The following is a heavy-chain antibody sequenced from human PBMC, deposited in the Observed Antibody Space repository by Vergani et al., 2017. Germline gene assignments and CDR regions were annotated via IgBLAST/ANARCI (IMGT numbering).Heavy chain of an antibody. D-gene: IGHD1-1*01. Sequence: QVQLVQSGAEVKMPGASVKVSCKSSGYTFTAYYIHWVRQAPGQGLDWMGWIDPNSGDTNYAQRFQGRLTMTRDTSISTGYMEMSRLTYDDTAIYYCARRKTTETMTWLDPWGQGTLVTVST. J-gene: IGHJ5*02. CDR3: ARRKTTETMTWLDP. CDR1: GYTFTAYY. V-gene: IGHV1-2*02. CDR2: IDPNSGDT.